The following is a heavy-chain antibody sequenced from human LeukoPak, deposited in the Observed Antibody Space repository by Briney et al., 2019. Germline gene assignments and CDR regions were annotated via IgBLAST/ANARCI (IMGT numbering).Heavy chain of an antibody. Sequence: PSETLSLTCTVSGGSISSYYWSWIRQPPGKGLEWIGYIYYSGSTNYNPSLKSRVTISVDTSKNQFSLKLSSVTAADTAVYYCARDPATSDYYYGMDVWGQGTTVTVSS. CDR3: ARDPATSDYYYGMDV. D-gene: IGHD1-26*01. J-gene: IGHJ6*02. V-gene: IGHV4-59*01. CDR2: IYYSGST. CDR1: GGSISSYY.